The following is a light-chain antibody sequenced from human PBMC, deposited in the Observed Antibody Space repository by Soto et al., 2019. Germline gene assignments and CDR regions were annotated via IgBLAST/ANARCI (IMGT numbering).Light chain of an antibody. Sequence: QSALAQPASVSGSPGQSITISCTGTSSDFGGYNYVSWYQQHPGKAPKLMIYEVSNRPLGVSNRFSGSKSGNTASLTISGLQAEDEADYYCTSYTSGSTLDVFGTGTKVTVL. CDR2: EVS. J-gene: IGLJ1*01. V-gene: IGLV2-14*01. CDR3: TSYTSGSTLDV. CDR1: SSDFGGYNY.